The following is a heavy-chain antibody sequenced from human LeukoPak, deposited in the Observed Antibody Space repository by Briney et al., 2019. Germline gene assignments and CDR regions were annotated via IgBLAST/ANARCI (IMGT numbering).Heavy chain of an antibody. CDR3: APLRGGSYTDWYFDL. V-gene: IGHV4-4*07. D-gene: IGHD1-26*01. CDR1: GGAISSYY. Sequence: SETLSLTCTVSGGAISSYYWSWIRQPAGKGLEWIGRIHSSGSTKYNPSLKSRVTMSVDTSQNQFSLKVNSVTAADTAVYYCAPLRGGSYTDWYFDLWGRGTLVTVSS. CDR2: IHSSGST. J-gene: IGHJ2*01.